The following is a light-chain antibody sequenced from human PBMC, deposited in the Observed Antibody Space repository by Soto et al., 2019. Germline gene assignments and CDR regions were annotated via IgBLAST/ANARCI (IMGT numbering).Light chain of an antibody. CDR3: GTWDSSLSAYV. V-gene: IGLV1-51*01. CDR1: NSNIGNNY. CDR2: DNN. Sequence: QSVLTQPPSVSAAPGQKVTISCSGSNSNIGNNYVSWYQQLPGTAPKLLIYDNNKRPSGIPDRFSGSKSGTSATLGITGLQTGDKADYYCGTWDSSLSAYVFGTGTKLTVL. J-gene: IGLJ1*01.